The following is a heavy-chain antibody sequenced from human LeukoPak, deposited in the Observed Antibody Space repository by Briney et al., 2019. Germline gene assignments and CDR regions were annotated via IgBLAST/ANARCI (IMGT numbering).Heavy chain of an antibody. CDR3: AKGATVTDPFDY. CDR1: GFTFSSCG. J-gene: IGHJ4*02. Sequence: GGSLRLSCAASGFTFSSCGMHWVRQAPGKGLEWVAVISYDGSNKYYADSVKGRFTISRDNSKNTLYLQMNSLRAEDTAVYYCAKGATVTDPFDYWGQGTLVTVSS. V-gene: IGHV3-30*18. D-gene: IGHD4-17*01. CDR2: ISYDGSNK.